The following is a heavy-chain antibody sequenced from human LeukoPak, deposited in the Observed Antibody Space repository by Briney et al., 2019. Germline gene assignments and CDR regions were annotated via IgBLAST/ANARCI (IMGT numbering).Heavy chain of an antibody. V-gene: IGHV4-59*01. Sequence: SETLSLTCAVYGGSFSGYFWSWIRQPPGKGLEWIGYIYYSGSTEYNPSLRSRVTISLEMSKHQFSLNLTSVTAADTAVYYCASNTGTVFDYWGQGALVTVSS. J-gene: IGHJ4*02. CDR3: ASNTGTVFDY. D-gene: IGHD7-27*01. CDR1: GGSFSGYF. CDR2: IYYSGST.